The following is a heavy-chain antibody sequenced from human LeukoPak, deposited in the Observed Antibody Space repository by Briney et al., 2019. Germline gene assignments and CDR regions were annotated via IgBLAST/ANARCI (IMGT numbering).Heavy chain of an antibody. V-gene: IGHV4-38-2*02. Sequence: SETLSLTCSVSNYSISSGYYWGWIRQPPGKGLEWVGSVYHTGSTYYNPSLKSRVTIPVDTSKNQFSLKLTSVTAADTDVYYCARGGYFDRYIWGQGTMVTVSS. J-gene: IGHJ3*02. CDR3: ARGGYFDRYI. D-gene: IGHD2/OR15-2a*01. CDR2: VYHTGST. CDR1: NYSISSGYY.